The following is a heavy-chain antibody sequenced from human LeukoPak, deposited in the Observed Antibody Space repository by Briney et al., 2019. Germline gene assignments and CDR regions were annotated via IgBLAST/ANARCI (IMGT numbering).Heavy chain of an antibody. CDR3: ARHWSYGNWFDP. V-gene: IGHV4-39*07. D-gene: IGHD1-7*01. CDR1: GGSISSSSYY. CDR2: IYYSGST. J-gene: IGHJ5*02. Sequence: SETLSLTCTVSGGSISSSSYYWGWIRQPPGKGLEWIGSIYYSGSTYYNPSLKSRVTISVDTSKNQFSLKLSSVTAADTAVYYCARHWSYGNWFDPWGQGTLVTVSS.